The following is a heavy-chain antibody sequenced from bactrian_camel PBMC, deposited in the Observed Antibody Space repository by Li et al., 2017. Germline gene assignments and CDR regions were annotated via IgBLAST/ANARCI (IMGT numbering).Heavy chain of an antibody. D-gene: IGHD5*01. V-gene: IGHV3S61*01. J-gene: IGHJ4*01. CDR3: AAAVGGAWIWYAQSTYKY. CDR2: ICISLRAT. Sequence: VQLVESGGGAVQTGGSLKLSCAVSGFTGHCLGWFRQAPGKEREGVAAICISLRATYYVDPVKGRFTISQDIAKNTESLQMNDLKPEDTATYYCAAAVGGAWIWYAQSTYKYWGQGTQVTVS. CDR1: GFTGHC.